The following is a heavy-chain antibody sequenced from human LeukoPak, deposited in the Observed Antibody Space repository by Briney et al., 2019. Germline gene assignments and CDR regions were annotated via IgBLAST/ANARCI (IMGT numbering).Heavy chain of an antibody. V-gene: IGHV4-4*07. D-gene: IGHD2-15*01. Sequence: SETLSLTCTVSGGSISSYYWSWIRQPAGKGLEWIGRIYTSGSTNYNPSLKSRVTMSVDTSKNQFSLKLSSVTAADTAVYLCAMGLNEYCSGGSCYNYWGQGTLVTVSS. CDR1: GGSISSYY. J-gene: IGHJ4*02. CDR2: IYTSGST. CDR3: AMGLNEYCSGGSCYNY.